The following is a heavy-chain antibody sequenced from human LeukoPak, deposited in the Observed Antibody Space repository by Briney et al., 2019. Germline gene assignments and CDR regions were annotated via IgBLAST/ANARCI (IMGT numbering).Heavy chain of an antibody. J-gene: IGHJ4*02. D-gene: IGHD3-16*01. CDR1: DDSISDYY. CDR3: TRGAGWLIDY. Sequence: SETLSLTCTVSDDSISDYYRGWIRQPPGKGLEWSGYFHNSGTSTYNPSLKSRVNISADTSKNQFSLKLNSLTTADTAVYYCTRGAGWLIDYWGQGILVTVSS. V-gene: IGHV4-59*01. CDR2: FHNSGTS.